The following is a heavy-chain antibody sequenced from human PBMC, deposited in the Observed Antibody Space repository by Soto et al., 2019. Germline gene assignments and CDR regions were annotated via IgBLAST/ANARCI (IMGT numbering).Heavy chain of an antibody. CDR2: TFTGGST. D-gene: IGHD1-26*01. J-gene: IGHJ6*02. Sequence: EVQLVETGGGLIQPGGSLRLSCLASGFSVTTNYIIWVRQPPGKGLEWVSTTFTGGSTHYADSVKGRFSISRDNSKNTAYLQVNNLRVEDTAVYYCAKKPPSSIQGWAFGMDVWGQGTTVSVSS. CDR1: GFSVTTNY. V-gene: IGHV3-53*02. CDR3: AKKPPSSIQGWAFGMDV.